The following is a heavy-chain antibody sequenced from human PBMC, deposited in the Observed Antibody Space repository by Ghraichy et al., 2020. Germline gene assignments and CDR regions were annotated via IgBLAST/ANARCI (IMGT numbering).Heavy chain of an antibody. D-gene: IGHD3-10*01. V-gene: IGHV4-34*01. CDR3: VLSMVRGVIAPNAFDI. J-gene: IGHJ3*02. CDR2: INHSGST. CDR1: GGSFSGYY. Sequence: SETLSLTCAVYGGSFSGYYWSWIRQPPGKGLEWIGEINHSGSTNYNPSLKSRVTISVDTSKNQFSLKLSSVTAADTAVYYCVLSMVRGVIAPNAFDIWGQGTMVTVSS.